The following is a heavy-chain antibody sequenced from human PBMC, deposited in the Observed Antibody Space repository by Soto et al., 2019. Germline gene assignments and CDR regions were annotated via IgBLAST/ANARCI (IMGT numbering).Heavy chain of an antibody. J-gene: IGHJ4*02. CDR2: ISGSGGST. V-gene: IGHV3-23*01. CDR1: GFTFSSYA. CDR3: AKDRSVEQWLGAFDY. Sequence: GGSLRLSCAASGFTFSSYAMSWVRQAPGKGLEWVSAISGSGGSTYYADSVKGRFTISRDNSKNTLYLQMNSLRAEDTAVYYCAKDRSVEQWLGAFDYWGQGTLVTVSS. D-gene: IGHD6-19*01.